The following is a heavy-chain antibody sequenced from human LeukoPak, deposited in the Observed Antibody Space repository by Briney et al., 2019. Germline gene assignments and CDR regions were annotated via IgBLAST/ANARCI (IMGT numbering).Heavy chain of an antibody. CDR1: GGSFSGYY. J-gene: IGHJ4*02. CDR2: INHSGST. Sequence: SETLSLTCAVYGGSFSGYYWSWIRQPPGKGLEWIGEINHSGSTNYNPSLKSRVTISVDTSKNQFSLKLSSVTAADTAVYYCARVGHCSSTSCHMWYNWNDFRQGIFDYWGQGTLVTVSS. D-gene: IGHD2-2*01. V-gene: IGHV4-34*01. CDR3: ARVGHCSSTSCHMWYNWNDFRQGIFDY.